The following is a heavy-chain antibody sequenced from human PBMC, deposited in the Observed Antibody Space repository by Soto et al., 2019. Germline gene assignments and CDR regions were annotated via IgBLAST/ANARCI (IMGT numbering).Heavy chain of an antibody. CDR2: INHSGST. D-gene: IGHD6-13*01. Sequence: QVQLQQWGAGLLKPSEPLSLTCAVYGGSFSGYYWSWIRQPPGKGLEWIGEINHSGSTNYNPSLKSRVTISVDTSKNQCSRKLSSVTAADTAVYYGARGPGIAAAGTPSGMDVWGQGTKVTVSS. J-gene: IGHJ6*02. V-gene: IGHV4-34*01. CDR3: ARGPGIAAAGTPSGMDV. CDR1: GGSFSGYY.